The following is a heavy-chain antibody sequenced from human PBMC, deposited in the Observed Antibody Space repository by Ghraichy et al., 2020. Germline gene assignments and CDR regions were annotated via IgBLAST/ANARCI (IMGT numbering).Heavy chain of an antibody. CDR2: IYYSGST. CDR3: ARVHCSSSTCFFPDAFDM. CDR1: GGSISSGSNF. D-gene: IGHD2-15*01. Sequence: SQTLSLTCTVSGGSISSGSNFWGWIRQPPGKGLEWIGNIYYSGSTYYNPFLKSRVTISVDTSRNQFSLKLSSVTVADTAVYYCARVHCSSSTCFFPDAFDMWGQGTVVTVSP. J-gene: IGHJ3*02. V-gene: IGHV4-39*01.